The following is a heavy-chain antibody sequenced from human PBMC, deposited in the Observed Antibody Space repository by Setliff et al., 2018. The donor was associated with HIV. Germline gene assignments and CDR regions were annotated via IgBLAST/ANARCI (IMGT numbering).Heavy chain of an antibody. D-gene: IGHD2-15*01. J-gene: IGHJ4*02. CDR3: ATILAGRVRRHRGFV. Sequence: ASVKVSCKVSGDTLSELSMHWVRQTLGKGLEWMGGFDPDTDETIYAPRSQDRVTMTEDSSTSTAFMELSSLRSEDTAVYYCATILAGRVRRHRGFVWGQGTLVTVSS. CDR1: GDTLSELS. V-gene: IGHV1-24*01. CDR2: FDPDTDET.